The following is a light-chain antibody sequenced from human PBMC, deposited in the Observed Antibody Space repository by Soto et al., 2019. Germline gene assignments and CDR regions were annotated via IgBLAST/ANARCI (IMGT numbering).Light chain of an antibody. CDR2: GAT. V-gene: IGKV1-39*01. CDR3: QQSYTTPWT. Sequence: DIQMTQSPSSLSASVGDRVTITCRASQNISYYLNWFQQKSGKAPNLLIYGATTLHIGVPSRFSGSGSGTAFSLTISSLQPEDFAGYYCQQSYTTPWTFGQGSNVDVK. CDR1: QNISYY. J-gene: IGKJ1*01.